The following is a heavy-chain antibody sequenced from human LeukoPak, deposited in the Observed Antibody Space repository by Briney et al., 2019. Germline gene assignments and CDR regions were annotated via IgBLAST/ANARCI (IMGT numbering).Heavy chain of an antibody. CDR1: GDSVSSYNTA. CDR3: ARGRLANLDY. Sequence: SQTLSLTFAISGDSVSSYNTAWNWIRQSPSRGLEWLGRTYYRSKWYNDYAVSVKSRITINPDTSKNQFSLQLNSVTPEDAAVYYCARGRLANLDYWGQGTLVTVSS. J-gene: IGHJ4*02. V-gene: IGHV6-1*01. CDR2: TYYRSKWYN. D-gene: IGHD6-19*01.